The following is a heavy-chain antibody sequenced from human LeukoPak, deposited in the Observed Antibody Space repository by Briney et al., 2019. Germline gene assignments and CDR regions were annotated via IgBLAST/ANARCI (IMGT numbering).Heavy chain of an antibody. CDR1: GFTFSSHD. D-gene: IGHD2-15*01. CDR2: ITTATSSYI. CDR3: ARDYGGPHYFDY. V-gene: IGHV3-21*01. Sequence: PGGSLRLSCAASGFTFSSHDMNWVRQAPGKGLEWVSSITTATSSYIYYADSVKGRFTISRDDAKNSLYLQMDSLRAEDTAAYYCARDYGGPHYFDYWGQGTLVTVSS. J-gene: IGHJ4*02.